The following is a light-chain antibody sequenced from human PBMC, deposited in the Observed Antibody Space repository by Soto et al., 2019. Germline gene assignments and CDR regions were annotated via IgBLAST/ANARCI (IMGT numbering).Light chain of an antibody. V-gene: IGKV3-20*01. CDR3: QQYVSSLT. CDR2: GAS. J-gene: IGKJ1*01. CDR1: QSVDSSF. Sequence: EIVLTQSPGSLSLSPGERATLSCRASQSVDSSFFAWYQQKPGQAPRLLIYGASKRATGIPDRFSGSGSGTDFALTISRREPEDFAVYCCQQYVSSLTFGQGTKVEIK.